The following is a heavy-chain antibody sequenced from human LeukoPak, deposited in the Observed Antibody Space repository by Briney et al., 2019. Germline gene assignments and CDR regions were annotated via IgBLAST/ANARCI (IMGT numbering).Heavy chain of an antibody. Sequence: ASVKVSCKASGGTFSSYAISWVRQAPGQGLEWMGGIILIFDTANYAQKFKGRLTITADKSTSTAYMELSSLRSEDTAVYYCASGKYYYGVVLEAEYFQHWGQGTLVTVSS. D-gene: IGHD3-10*01. V-gene: IGHV1-69*06. CDR3: ASGKYYYGVVLEAEYFQH. CDR2: IILIFDTA. CDR1: GGTFSSYA. J-gene: IGHJ1*01.